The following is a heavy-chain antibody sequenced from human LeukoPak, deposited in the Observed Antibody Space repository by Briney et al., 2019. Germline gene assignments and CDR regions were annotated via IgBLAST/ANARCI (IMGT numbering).Heavy chain of an antibody. J-gene: IGHJ4*02. D-gene: IGHD3-10*01. CDR3: ASNSFDYYGSGNYSVDY. V-gene: IGHV4-34*01. Sequence: SETLSLTCAVYGGSFSVYYWNWIRQPPGKGLEWIGEINHSGSTNYNPPLKSRVTISVDTSKNQFSLKLSSVTAADTAVYYCASNSFDYYGSGNYSVDYWGQGTLVTVSS. CDR1: GGSFSVYY. CDR2: INHSGST.